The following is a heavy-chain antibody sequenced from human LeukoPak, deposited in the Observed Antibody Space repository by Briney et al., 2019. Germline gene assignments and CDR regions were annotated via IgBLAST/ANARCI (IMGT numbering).Heavy chain of an antibody. D-gene: IGHD1-14*01. CDR1: GFTFSDHY. CDR3: TSGTLNLFQY. J-gene: IGHJ4*02. V-gene: IGHV3-72*01. Sequence: GGSLRLSCAAPGFTFSDHYMDSVRQAPGKGLEWVGRVRNKANGYTTEYAASVKVRFTISRDDSKNSLYLQMNSLETADTAVYYCTSGTLNLFQYWGQGTLVSVSS. CDR2: VRNKANGYTT.